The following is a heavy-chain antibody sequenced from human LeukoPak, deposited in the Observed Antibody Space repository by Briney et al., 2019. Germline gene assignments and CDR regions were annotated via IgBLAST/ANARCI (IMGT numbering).Heavy chain of an antibody. J-gene: IGHJ5*02. D-gene: IGHD6-19*01. CDR1: GSAFNCYG. CDR2: ISACNGNR. V-gene: IGHV1-18*01. Sequence: GASVTLCCKASGSAFNCYGLCLVRHPPAPGMGWVGCISACNGNRNYAQKLQGRVTMTTDTSTSTAYMELRSLRSDDTAVYYCARDPVPPPVYIAVAGPNWFDPWGQGTLVTVSS. CDR3: ARDPVPPPVYIAVAGPNWFDP.